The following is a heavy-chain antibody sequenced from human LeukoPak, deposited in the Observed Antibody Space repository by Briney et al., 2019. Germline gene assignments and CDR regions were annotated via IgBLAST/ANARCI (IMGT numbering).Heavy chain of an antibody. V-gene: IGHV4-39*01. CDR3: ARSVYRYFDY. J-gene: IGHJ4*02. Sequence: SETLSLTCTVSGGSISSYYWGWIRQPPGKGLEWIGSIYYSGSTYYNPSLKSRVTISVDTSKNQFSLKLSSVTAADTAVYYCARSVYRYFDYWGQGTLVTVSS. D-gene: IGHD5-12*01. CDR2: IYYSGST. CDR1: GGSISSYY.